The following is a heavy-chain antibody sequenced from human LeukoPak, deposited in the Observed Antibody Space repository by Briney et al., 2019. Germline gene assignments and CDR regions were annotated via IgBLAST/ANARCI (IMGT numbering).Heavy chain of an antibody. CDR2: INHSGST. J-gene: IGHJ6*03. CDR3: ARGGHDYVWGSYRSHYYYMDV. Sequence: SETLPLTCTVSGGSISSYYWSWIRQPPGKGLEWIGEINHSGSTNYNPSLKSRVTISVDTSKNQFSLKLTSVTAADTAVYYCARGGHDYVWGSYRSHYYYMDVWGKGTTVTVSS. CDR1: GGSISSYY. D-gene: IGHD3-16*02. V-gene: IGHV4-34*01.